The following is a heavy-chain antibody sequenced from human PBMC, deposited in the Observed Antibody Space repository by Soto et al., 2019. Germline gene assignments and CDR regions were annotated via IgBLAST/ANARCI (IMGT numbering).Heavy chain of an antibody. Sequence: GGSLRLSCAASGFTFSSYWMSWVRQAPGKGLEWVANIKQDGSEKYYVDSVKGRFTISRDNAKNSLYLQMNSLRAEDTAVYYCAREIYYDFWSGPKTEIALDFRGKGTMVT. D-gene: IGHD3-3*01. V-gene: IGHV3-7*05. CDR3: AREIYYDFWSGPKTEIALDF. CDR2: IKQDGSEK. CDR1: GFTFSSYW. J-gene: IGHJ3*01.